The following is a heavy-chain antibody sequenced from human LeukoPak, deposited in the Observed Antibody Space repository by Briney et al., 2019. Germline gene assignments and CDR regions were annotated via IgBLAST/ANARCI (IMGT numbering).Heavy chain of an antibody. V-gene: IGHV4-34*01. D-gene: IGHD3-3*01. J-gene: IGHJ4*02. Sequence: SETLSLTCAVYGGSFSGYYWSWIRQPPGKGLEWIGEINHSGSTNYNPSLKSRVTISVDTSKNQFSLKLSSVTAAGTAVYYCASAPYYDFCSGYKWIDYWGQGTLVTVSS. CDR2: INHSGST. CDR3: ASAPYYDFCSGYKWIDY. CDR1: GGSFSGYY.